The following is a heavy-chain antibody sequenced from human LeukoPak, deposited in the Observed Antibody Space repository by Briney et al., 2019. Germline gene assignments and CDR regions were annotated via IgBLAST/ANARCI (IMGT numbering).Heavy chain of an antibody. CDR3: ASGRQGSSWYGGWWRYYWFDY. V-gene: IGHV3-53*01. Sequence: GGSLRLSCVVSGFSVSNNYIIWVRQAPGNGLERVSVIYGDGRTSHSASVRGRFTISRDNSKNIVSLQMNNLRAEDTAVYYCASGRQGSSWYGGWWRYYWFDYWGQGTLVTVSS. J-gene: IGHJ4*02. D-gene: IGHD6-13*01. CDR2: IYGDGRT. CDR1: GFSVSNNY.